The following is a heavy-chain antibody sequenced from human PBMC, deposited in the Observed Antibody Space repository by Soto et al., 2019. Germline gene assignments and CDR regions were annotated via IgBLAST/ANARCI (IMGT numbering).Heavy chain of an antibody. J-gene: IGHJ6*02. CDR1: GGSISSYY. CDR2: IYYSGST. Sequence: QVQLQESGTGLVKPSETLSLTCTVSGGSISSYYWSWIRQPPGKGLECIGYIYYSGSTNYNPSLKSRVTISVDTSKNQFSLKLSSVTAADTAVYYGARQRPSGYDYGPYYYYGMDVWGQGTTVTVSS. V-gene: IGHV4-59*08. CDR3: ARQRPSGYDYGPYYYYGMDV. D-gene: IGHD5-12*01.